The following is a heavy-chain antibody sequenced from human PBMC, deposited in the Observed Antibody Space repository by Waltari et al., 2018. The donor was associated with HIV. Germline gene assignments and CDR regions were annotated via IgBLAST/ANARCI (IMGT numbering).Heavy chain of an antibody. D-gene: IGHD2-8*01. CDR3: ARRAPMAYFDY. CDR2: INHAGIT. J-gene: IGHJ4*02. V-gene: IGHV4-34*01. CDR1: GGSFSGNY. Sequence: QVQLNQWGAGLLKPSETLSITCAVYGGSFSGNYWTWIRQPPGKGLEWIGEINHAGITNYNPSVKSRVTMSVDTSMNQFSLKLTSVTAADTALYYCARRAPMAYFDYWGQGSLVTVSS.